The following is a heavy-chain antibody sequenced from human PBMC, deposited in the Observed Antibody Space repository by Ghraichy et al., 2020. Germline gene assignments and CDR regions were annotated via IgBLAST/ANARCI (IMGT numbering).Heavy chain of an antibody. D-gene: IGHD3-22*01. CDR2: TSYDGSKK. V-gene: IGHV3-30*18. CDR1: GFTFSRYG. Sequence: GGSLRLSCAASGFTFSRYGMHWVRQAPGKGLEWVAVTSYDGSKKYYGGSVQGRFTISRDNSKNTLYLQMNYLGPEDTAVYYCAKGRDTSGYYCVRGNDYGMDLWGQGTTVTGSS. CDR3: AKGRDTSGYYCVRGNDYGMDL. J-gene: IGHJ6*02.